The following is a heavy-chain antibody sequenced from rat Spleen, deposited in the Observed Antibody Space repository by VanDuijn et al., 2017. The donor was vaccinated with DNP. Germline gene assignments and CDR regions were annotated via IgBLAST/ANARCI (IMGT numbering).Heavy chain of an antibody. CDR1: GFTFSNYD. CDR2: ISTSGGST. D-gene: IGHD1-12*02. Sequence: EVQLVESGGGLVQPGRSLKLSCAASGFTFSNYDMAWVRQAPTKGLEWVASISTSGGSTYYRDSVKGRFTVSRDNAKSTLYLQMDSLRSEDTATYYCARHDGSYYYAMDAWGQGTSVTVSS. V-gene: IGHV5-25*01. CDR3: ARHDGSYYYAMDA. J-gene: IGHJ4*01.